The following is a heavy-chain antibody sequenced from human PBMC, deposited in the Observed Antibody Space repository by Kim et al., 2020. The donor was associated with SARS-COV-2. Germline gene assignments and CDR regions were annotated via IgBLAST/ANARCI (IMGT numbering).Heavy chain of an antibody. V-gene: IGHV1-69*13. CDR3: ARDPRYSGYDIRYYYYGMDV. Sequence: SVKVSCKASGGTFSSYAISWVRQAPGQGLEWMGGIIPIFGTANYAQKFQGRVTITADESTSTAYMELSSLRSEDTAVYYCARDPRYSGYDIRYYYYGMDVWGQGTTVTVSS. D-gene: IGHD5-12*01. J-gene: IGHJ6*02. CDR1: GGTFSSYA. CDR2: IIPIFGTA.